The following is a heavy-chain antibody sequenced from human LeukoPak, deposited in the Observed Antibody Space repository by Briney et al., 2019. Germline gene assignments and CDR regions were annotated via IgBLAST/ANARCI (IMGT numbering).Heavy chain of an antibody. D-gene: IGHD5-24*01. V-gene: IGHV3-11*01. CDR2: ISSSGSNI. CDR1: GFTFSDDY. CDR3: VRLAME. Sequence: GASLRLSCAASGFTFSDDYMSWNRQAPGKRLEWVSYISSSGSNIYYADSVKGRFTISRENAKNSLYLQMNSLRAEDTAVYYCVRLAMEWGQGTLVTVSS. J-gene: IGHJ4*02.